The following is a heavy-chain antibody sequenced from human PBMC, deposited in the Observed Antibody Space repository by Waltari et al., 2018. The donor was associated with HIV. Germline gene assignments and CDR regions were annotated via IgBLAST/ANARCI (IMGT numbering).Heavy chain of an antibody. J-gene: IGHJ5*01. V-gene: IGHV4-39*01. Sequence: QLLLQESGPGLVRPSETLSLPCTVTGPSISSRSYYWGWVRQPPGEGLEWIVSTMYSGSTYNNPSLKSRVAISVDTSRNQFSLNLTSVTAADTALYYCARHDGTSYYFGSDMNPRPFSFWFASWGQGILVTVSS. D-gene: IGHD3-10*01. CDR3: ARHDGTSYYFGSDMNPRPFSFWFAS. CDR1: GPSISSRSYY. CDR2: TMYSGST.